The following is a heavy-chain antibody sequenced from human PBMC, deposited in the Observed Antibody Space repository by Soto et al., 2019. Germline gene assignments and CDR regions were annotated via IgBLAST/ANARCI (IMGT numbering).Heavy chain of an antibody. CDR2: ISAYNGNT. V-gene: IGHV1-18*01. J-gene: IGHJ4*02. CDR3: ARDPARHVDTAQKFDY. CDR1: GYTFTSYG. D-gene: IGHD5-18*01. Sequence: QVQLVQSGAEVKKPGASVKVSCKASGYTFTSYGISWVRQAPGQGLEWMGWISAYNGNTKYAQKLQGRVTMTTDTYTSTDYMELRSLRSDDTAVYYCARDPARHVDTAQKFDYWGQVTLVTVSS.